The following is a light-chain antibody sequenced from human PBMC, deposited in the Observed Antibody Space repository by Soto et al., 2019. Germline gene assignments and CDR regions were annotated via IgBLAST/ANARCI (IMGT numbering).Light chain of an antibody. V-gene: IGLV2-11*01. J-gene: IGLJ3*02. CDR2: DVS. CDR1: SSDVGGYNF. CDR3: CSYAGSYTWV. Sequence: QSALTQPRSVSGSPGQSVTISCTGTSSDVGGYNFVSWYQHHPGKAPKLMIYDVSKRPSRVPXRFXGSXXGXTAXLXISGLQSEDEADYYCCSYAGSYTWVFGGGTKLTVL.